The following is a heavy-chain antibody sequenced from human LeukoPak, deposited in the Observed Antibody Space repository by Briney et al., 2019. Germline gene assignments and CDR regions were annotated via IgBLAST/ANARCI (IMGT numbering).Heavy chain of an antibody. D-gene: IGHD3-16*02. CDR2: INKDGSLT. Sequence: GGSLRLSCAASGFTFNNYWMRWVRQVPGKGLQWVSRINKDGSLTNYAESVKGRFTVSRDNAKNTLYLQMNSLRAEDTAIYYCARSYRDYWGQGTQVTVSS. CDR1: GFTFNNYW. J-gene: IGHJ4*02. V-gene: IGHV3-74*01. CDR3: ARSYRDY.